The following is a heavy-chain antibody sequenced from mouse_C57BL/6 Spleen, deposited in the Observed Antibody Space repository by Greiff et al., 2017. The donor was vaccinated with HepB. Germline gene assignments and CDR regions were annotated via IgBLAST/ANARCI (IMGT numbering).Heavy chain of an antibody. CDR3: ARSRDGSSNNYFDY. D-gene: IGHD1-1*01. CDR1: GYTFTSYW. Sequence: VKLQQPGAELVKPGASVKLSCKASGYTFTSYWMHWVKQRPGQGLEWIGMIHPNSGSTNYNEKFKSKATLTVDKSSSTAYMQLSSLTSEDSAVYYCARSRDGSSNNYFDYGGQGTTLTVSS. CDR2: IHPNSGST. J-gene: IGHJ2*01. V-gene: IGHV1-64*01.